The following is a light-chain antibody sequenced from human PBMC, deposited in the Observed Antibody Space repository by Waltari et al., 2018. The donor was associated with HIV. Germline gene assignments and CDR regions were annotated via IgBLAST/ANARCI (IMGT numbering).Light chain of an antibody. J-gene: IGLJ3*02. V-gene: IGLV3-19*01. Sequence: SSELTQDPTVSVSLGQTATITCQGDSLRRYYASWYQQKPGQAPVLVFYGKRNRPSGIPDRFAGSSSGNTASLIITETQAGDEADYYCHSRDGSAKRAVFGGGTKLTVL. CDR1: SLRRYY. CDR2: GKR. CDR3: HSRDGSAKRAV.